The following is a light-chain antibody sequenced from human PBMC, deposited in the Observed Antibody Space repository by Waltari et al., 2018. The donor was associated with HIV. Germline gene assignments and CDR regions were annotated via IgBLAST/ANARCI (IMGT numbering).Light chain of an antibody. Sequence: QSVLTQPPSASGTPGHRVTISCSGSGSNIGSYTVNWYQHLPATAPKLLIFRNSQRPSGVPDRFSASKSGTSASLAISGLQSEDEADYYCAAWDDSLNGYVFGTGTRVTVL. CDR2: RNS. CDR1: GSNIGSYT. V-gene: IGLV1-44*01. CDR3: AAWDDSLNGYV. J-gene: IGLJ1*01.